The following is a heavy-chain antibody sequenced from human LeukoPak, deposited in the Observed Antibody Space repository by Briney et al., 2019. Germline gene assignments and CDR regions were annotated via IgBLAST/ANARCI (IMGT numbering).Heavy chain of an antibody. V-gene: IGHV3-21*01. D-gene: IGHD4-17*01. CDR2: ISSSSSYI. CDR1: GFTFSSYS. CDR3: ARIDYGDYPYYYYMDV. Sequence: GGSLRLSCAASGFTFSSYSMNWVRQAPGKGLEWVSSISSSSSYIYYADSVKGRFTISRDNAKNSLYLQTNSLRAEDTAVYYCARIDYGDYPYYYYMDVWGKGTTVTISS. J-gene: IGHJ6*03.